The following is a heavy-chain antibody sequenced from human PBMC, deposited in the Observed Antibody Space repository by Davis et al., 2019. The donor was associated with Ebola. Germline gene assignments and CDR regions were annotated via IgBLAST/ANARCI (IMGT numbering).Heavy chain of an antibody. CDR3: ARLDFYDSYS. D-gene: IGHD3-22*01. Sequence: ESLKTSCAASGFTFRNYYMNWVRQAPGKGLEWVSSISSSGSHIPYADSVTGRFTISRDNINNSLYLQMNSLRGEDTDVYFCARLDFYDSYSWGQGTQVTVSS. V-gene: IGHV3-21*01. J-gene: IGHJ4*02. CDR2: ISSSGSHI. CDR1: GFTFRNYY.